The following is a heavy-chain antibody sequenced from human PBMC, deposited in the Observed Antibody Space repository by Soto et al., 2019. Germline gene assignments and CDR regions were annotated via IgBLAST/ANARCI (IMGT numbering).Heavy chain of an antibody. V-gene: IGHV4-61*01. CDR1: GGSVSSGSYH. Sequence: QVQLQESGPGLVKPSETLSLTCTVSGGSVSSGSYHWGWIRQPPGKGLEWIGYIYHSGSTNYNPSLKSRVNISVDTSKNQFSLSLTYVTAADTAVYYCARLSVAWFDPWGQGTLVTVAS. D-gene: IGHD6-19*01. CDR2: IYHSGST. J-gene: IGHJ5*02. CDR3: ARLSVAWFDP.